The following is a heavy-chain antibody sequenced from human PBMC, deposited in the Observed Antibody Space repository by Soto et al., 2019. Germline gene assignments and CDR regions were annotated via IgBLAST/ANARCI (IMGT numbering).Heavy chain of an antibody. CDR1: GFTFSNYG. CDR3: AHSKGYCSSGNCYLDY. CDR2: ISYDGSNK. V-gene: IGHV3-30*03. D-gene: IGHD2-15*01. Sequence: QVQLVESGGGVVQPGRSLRLSCAASGFTFSNYGMHWVRQAPGKGLEWVAVISYDGSNKFYADSVKGRFTIARDNSENALYLKMNSLRAEDTAVYYCAHSKGYCSSGNCYLDYWGQGTLVTVSS. J-gene: IGHJ4*02.